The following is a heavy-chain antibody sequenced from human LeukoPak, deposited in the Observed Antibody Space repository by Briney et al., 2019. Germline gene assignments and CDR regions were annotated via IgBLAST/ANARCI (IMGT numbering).Heavy chain of an antibody. CDR2: ISSSGSTI. CDR3: ARVYSGYADAFDI. J-gene: IGHJ3*02. V-gene: IGHV3-48*03. CDR1: GFTFSSYE. Sequence: GGSLRLSCAASGFTFSSYEMNWVRQAPGKGLEWVSYISSSGSTIYYADSVKGRFTISRDNAKNSLYLQMNSLRAEDTAVYYCARVYSGYADAFDIWGQGTMVTVSS. D-gene: IGHD5-12*01.